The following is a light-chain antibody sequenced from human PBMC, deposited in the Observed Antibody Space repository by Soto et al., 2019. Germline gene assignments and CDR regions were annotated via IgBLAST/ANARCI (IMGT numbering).Light chain of an antibody. CDR2: DVS. CDR1: QSITTW. J-gene: IGKJ1*01. V-gene: IGKV1-5*01. CDR3: QHSKMYSQWT. Sequence: DLQMTQSPSTVSAYVGDSVTITCRASQSITTWLAWYQQRPGKAPKLLIYDVSRLQSGVPSRVSGSGSGTEFTRNISSLQPDDFATYYCQHSKMYSQWTFGQGTKVPIK.